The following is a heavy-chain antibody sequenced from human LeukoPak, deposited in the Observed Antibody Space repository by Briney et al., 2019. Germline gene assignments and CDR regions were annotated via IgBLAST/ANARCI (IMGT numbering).Heavy chain of an antibody. V-gene: IGHV3-23*01. CDR1: GFTFSSYA. CDR2: ISGSGGYT. J-gene: IGHJ4*02. Sequence: GGSLRLSCAASGFTFSSYAMSWVRQAPGKGLEWVSAISGSGGYTYYADSVKGRFTISRDNAKNSLYLQMNSLRAEDTAVYYCARDLPYCGGDCLTFDYWGQGTLVTVSS. D-gene: IGHD2-21*01. CDR3: ARDLPYCGGDCLTFDY.